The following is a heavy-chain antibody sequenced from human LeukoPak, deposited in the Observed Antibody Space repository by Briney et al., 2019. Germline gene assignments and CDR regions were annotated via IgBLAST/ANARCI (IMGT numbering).Heavy chain of an antibody. CDR3: ARYLDYGDYRDFDY. CDR2: LIPIFGTA. V-gene: IGHV1-69*13. J-gene: IGHJ4*02. CDR1: GCTFSSYA. D-gene: IGHD4-17*01. Sequence: ASLKVSCKAFGCTFSSYAISWVRQAPGQGLEWMGGLIPIFGTANYAQKFQGRVTITADESTSTAYMELSSLRSEDTAVYYCARYLDYGDYRDFDYWGQGTLVTVSS.